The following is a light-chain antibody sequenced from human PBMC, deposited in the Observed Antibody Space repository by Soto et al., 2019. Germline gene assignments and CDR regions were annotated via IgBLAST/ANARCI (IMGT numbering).Light chain of an antibody. CDR2: EDN. CDR3: CSYSGSDTLL. J-gene: IGLJ3*02. CDR1: SGSIASNY. Sequence: FMLTQPHSVSESPGKTVTISCTRSSGSIASNYVQWYQQRPGSAPTPVIYEDNERPSGVPDRFSGSKSGNTASLTISGLQAEDEAEYFCCSYSGSDTLLFGGGTKLTVL. V-gene: IGLV6-57*04.